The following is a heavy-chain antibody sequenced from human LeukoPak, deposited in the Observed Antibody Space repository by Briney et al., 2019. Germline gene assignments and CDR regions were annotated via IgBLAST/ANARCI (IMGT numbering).Heavy chain of an antibody. D-gene: IGHD3-3*01. Sequence: GASVKVSCKASGYTFTGYYMHWVRQAPGQGLEWMGWINPNSGGTNYAQKFQGRVTMTRDTSISTAYMELSRLRSDDTAVYYCARGITIIGVESYMDVWRKGTTVTVS. V-gene: IGHV1-2*02. CDR1: GYTFTGYY. CDR2: INPNSGGT. J-gene: IGHJ6*03. CDR3: ARGITIIGVESYMDV.